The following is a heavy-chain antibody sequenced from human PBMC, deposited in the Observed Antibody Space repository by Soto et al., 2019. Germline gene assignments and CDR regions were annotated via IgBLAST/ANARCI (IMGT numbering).Heavy chain of an antibody. V-gene: IGHV4-31*03. CDR2: NYYSGIT. D-gene: IGHD6-6*01. CDR3: ARGSSIAGLYYGMDV. J-gene: IGHJ6*02. CDR1: GGSISSGGYY. Sequence: QVQLQESGPGLVKPSQTLSLTCTVSGGSISSGGYYWTWIRQHPGKGLEWIGYNYYSGITYYNPSLKSRVPLPXXXSXXQFSLKLSAVTAADAAVYYCARGSSIAGLYYGMDVWGQGTTVTVSS.